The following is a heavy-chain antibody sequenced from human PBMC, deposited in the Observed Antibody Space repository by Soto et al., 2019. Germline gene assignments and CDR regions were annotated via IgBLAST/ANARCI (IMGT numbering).Heavy chain of an antibody. V-gene: IGHV3-48*03. D-gene: IGHD2-2*02. Sequence: GCSLRPSGAASGFTFRSSDMNWVRKAPGKGLGWVSYISSSGSTIYYADSVKGRSTITRDNDKNSLYLQMNGLRAEDTAVYYCASLLEIVVVPAAIPKPYYYYYGMDVSGQGTTVTV. CDR2: ISSSGSTI. CDR1: GFTFRSSD. J-gene: IGHJ6*02. CDR3: ASLLEIVVVPAAIPKPYYYYYGMDV.